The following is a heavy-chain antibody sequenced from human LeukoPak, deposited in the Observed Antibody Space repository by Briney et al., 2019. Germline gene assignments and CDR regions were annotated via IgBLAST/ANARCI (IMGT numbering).Heavy chain of an antibody. V-gene: IGHV3-9*01. CDR2: ISWNSGSI. CDR3: AKDKAGLLDY. J-gene: IGHJ4*02. Sequence: GGSLRLSCAASGFTFDDYAMHWVRQAPGKGLEWVSGISWNSGSIGYADSVKGRFTISRDNAKNSLYLQMNSLRAEDTALYYCAKDKAGLLDYWGQGTLVTVSS. D-gene: IGHD2/OR15-2a*01. CDR1: GFTFDDYA.